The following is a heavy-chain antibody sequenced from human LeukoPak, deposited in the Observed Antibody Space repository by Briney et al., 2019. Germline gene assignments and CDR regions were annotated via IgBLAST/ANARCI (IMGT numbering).Heavy chain of an antibody. CDR2: IYYSGST. Sequence: SETLSLTCTVSGGSISSYYWSWIRQPPGKGLEWIGYIYYSGSTNYNPSLKSRVTISVDTSKNQFSLKLSSVTAADTAVYYCARYSSSWYGDAFDIWGQGTMVTVSS. D-gene: IGHD6-13*01. CDR1: GGSISSYY. V-gene: IGHV4-59*01. CDR3: ARYSSSWYGDAFDI. J-gene: IGHJ3*02.